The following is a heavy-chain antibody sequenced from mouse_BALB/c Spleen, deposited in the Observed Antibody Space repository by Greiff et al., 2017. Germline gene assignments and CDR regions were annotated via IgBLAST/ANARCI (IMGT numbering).Heavy chain of an antibody. D-gene: IGHD1-2*01. J-gene: IGHJ3*01. CDR1: GFSLTSYG. CDR3: ARKDFITKSTGFAY. CDR2: IWAGGST. Sequence: VMLVESGPGLVAPSQSLSLTCTASGFSLTSYGVHWVRQTPGKGLEWMGVIWAGGSTNYYSAFMSRLSISQDNYTSHVFFKRNSLHTDDTAMYFCARKDFITKSTGFAYWGQGTLVTVSA. V-gene: IGHV2-9*02.